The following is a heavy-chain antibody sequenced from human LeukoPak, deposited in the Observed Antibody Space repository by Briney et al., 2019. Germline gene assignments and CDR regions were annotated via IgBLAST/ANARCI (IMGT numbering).Heavy chain of an antibody. CDR3: ARPRTSIAGGLYFDY. J-gene: IGHJ4*02. V-gene: IGHV4-38-2*01. CDR1: GYSISSGYY. D-gene: IGHD6-6*01. CDR2: IYHSGST. Sequence: PSETLSLTCAVSGYSISSGYYWGWIRQPPGKGLEWIGSIYHSGSTYYNPSLKSRVTISVDTSKNQFSLKLSSVTAADTAVYYCARPRTSIAGGLYFDYWGQGTLVTVSS.